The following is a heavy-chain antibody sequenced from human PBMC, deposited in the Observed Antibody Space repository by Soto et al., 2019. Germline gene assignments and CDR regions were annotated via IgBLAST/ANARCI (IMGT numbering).Heavy chain of an antibody. CDR2: IYYSGSA. J-gene: IGHJ4*02. CDR1: GGSISSGGYY. D-gene: IGHD3-22*01. V-gene: IGHV4-31*03. CDR3: ARAAARNYYDRRGAVDY. Sequence: QVQLQESGPGLVKPSQTLSLTCTVSGGSISSGGYYWSWIRQHPGKGLEWIGYIYYSGSAYYNPCLKSRVTISVDTSKNQFSLNLSSVTAADTAVYYCARAAARNYYDRRGAVDYRGQGTLVTVSS.